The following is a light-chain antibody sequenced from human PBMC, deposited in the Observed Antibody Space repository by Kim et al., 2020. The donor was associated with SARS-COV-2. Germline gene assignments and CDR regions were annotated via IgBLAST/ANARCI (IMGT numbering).Light chain of an antibody. V-gene: IGLV3-1*01. Sequence: SVSPGQTATISCAGDEWGHRYTSWYQQKPGQSPVLVIYQDIKRPSGIPERFSGSNSGNTATLTISGTQTMDEADYYCQAWDTSVVFGGGTQLTVL. CDR1: EWGHRY. J-gene: IGLJ2*01. CDR2: QDI. CDR3: QAWDTSVV.